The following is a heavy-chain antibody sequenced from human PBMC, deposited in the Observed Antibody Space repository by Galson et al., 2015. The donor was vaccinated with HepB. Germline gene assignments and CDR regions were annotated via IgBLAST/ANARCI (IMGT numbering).Heavy chain of an antibody. CDR2: ISYDGTSK. V-gene: IGHV3-30*18. CDR3: AKGGYYDCWSAYDS. D-gene: IGHD3-3*01. CDR1: GFTFNNYG. J-gene: IGHJ4*02. Sequence: SLRLSCAASGFTFNNYGIHWVRQAPGKGLEWVAVISYDGTSKYYADSVEGRFTISRDNSKNTLHLQMNSLRPEDTAIYYGAKGGYYDCWSAYDSWGQGALVTVSS.